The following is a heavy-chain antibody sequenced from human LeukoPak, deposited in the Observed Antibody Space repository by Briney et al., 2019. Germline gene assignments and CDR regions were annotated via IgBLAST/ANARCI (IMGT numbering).Heavy chain of an antibody. CDR2: IRSDGRNT. Sequence: GGSLRLSCAASGFTFTSYGMQFSSYGMHWVRQAPGKVLEWVAFIRSDGRNTYYADSVKGRFTISRDNTKSTLYLQMNSLRAEDTAVYYCAKLKINYYHYMDVWGKGTTVIVSS. CDR3: AKLKINYYHYMDV. J-gene: IGHJ6*03. D-gene: IGHD3-16*01. V-gene: IGHV3-30*02. CDR1: GFTFTSYGMQFSSYG.